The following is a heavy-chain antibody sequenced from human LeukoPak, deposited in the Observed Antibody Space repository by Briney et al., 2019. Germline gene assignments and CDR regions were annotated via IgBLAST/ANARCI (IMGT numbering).Heavy chain of an antibody. Sequence: QPGRSLRLSCAASGFTFSSYGMHWVRQAPGKGLEWVAVIWYDGSNKYYADSVKGRFTISRDNSKNTLYLQMNSLRAEDTAVYYCARDLWTPYGGNSEFWGQGTLVTVSS. CDR1: GFTFSSYG. CDR2: IWYDGSNK. CDR3: ARDLWTPYGGNSEF. J-gene: IGHJ4*02. D-gene: IGHD4-23*01. V-gene: IGHV3-33*01.